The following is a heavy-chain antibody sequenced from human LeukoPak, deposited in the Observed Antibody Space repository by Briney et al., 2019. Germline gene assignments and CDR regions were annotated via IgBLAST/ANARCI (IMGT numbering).Heavy chain of an antibody. CDR2: ISSSSSYI. CDR1: GFTFSSYS. CDR3: ARNLAVAHFDY. V-gene: IGHV3-21*01. Sequence: GGSLRLSCAATGFTFSSYSMNWVRRAPGKGLEWVSSISSSSSYIYYADSVKGRFTISRDNAKNSLYLQMNSLRAEDTAVYYCARNLAVAHFDYWGQGTLVTVSS. J-gene: IGHJ4*02. D-gene: IGHD6-19*01.